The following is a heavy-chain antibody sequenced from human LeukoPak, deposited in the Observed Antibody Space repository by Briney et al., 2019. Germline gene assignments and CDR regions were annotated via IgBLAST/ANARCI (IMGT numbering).Heavy chain of an antibody. J-gene: IGHJ4*02. D-gene: IGHD3-22*01. V-gene: IGHV1-46*01. CDR1: GYTFTSYY. CDR2: INPSGGST. CDR3: ARVRASIGSIDY. Sequence: ASVKVSCKASGYTFTSYYMHWVRQAPGQGLEWMGIINPSGGSTSYVQKFQGRVTMTRDTSTSTVYMELSSLRSEDTAVYYCARVRASIGSIDYWGQGTLVTVSS.